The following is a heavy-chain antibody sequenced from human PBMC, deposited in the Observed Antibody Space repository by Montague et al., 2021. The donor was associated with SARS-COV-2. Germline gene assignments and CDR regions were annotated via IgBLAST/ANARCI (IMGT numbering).Heavy chain of an antibody. J-gene: IGHJ4*02. D-gene: IGHD3-10*01. CDR1: GGSFTGYY. Sequence: SETLSLTCAVNGGSFTGYYWTWIRQPPGKGLEWIGEINHNGSTNYNPSLKSRVTMSVDRSKSQFSLTLNSVTAADTAVYYCAREGAPDTRIRGVFHYWGQGTMVTVSS. CDR3: AREGAPDTRIRGVFHY. CDR2: INHNGST. V-gene: IGHV4-34*01.